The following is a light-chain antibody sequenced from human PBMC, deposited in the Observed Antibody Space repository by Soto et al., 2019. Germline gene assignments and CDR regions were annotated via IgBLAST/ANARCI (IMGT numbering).Light chain of an antibody. V-gene: IGKV4-1*01. J-gene: IGKJ1*01. CDR2: WAS. CDR1: XTVLDSSNNKDY. CDR3: QQYYTTPRT. Sequence: DIVMTQSPDSXXVXXXXRXXXSXXSSXTVLDSSNNKDYLTWYQQKPGQPPKLLIYWASTREFGVPDRFSGSGSGTDFTLTISSLQAEDVAVYYCQQYYTTPRTFGHGTKVDIK.